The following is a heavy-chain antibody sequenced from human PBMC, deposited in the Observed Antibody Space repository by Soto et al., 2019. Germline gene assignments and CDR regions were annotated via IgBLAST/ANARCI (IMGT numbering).Heavy chain of an antibody. CDR1: GGSISSSSYY. D-gene: IGHD3-22*01. Sequence: SETLSLTCTVSGGSISSSSYYWGWIRQPPGKGLEWIGSIFYSGITYYNPSLKSRVTISVDTSKNHFSLKLSSVTAADTAVYYCARTPRGYYDSSGYYYPRGAIDYWGQGTLVTVSS. CDR2: IFYSGIT. CDR3: ARTPRGYYDSSGYYYPRGAIDY. V-gene: IGHV4-39*01. J-gene: IGHJ4*02.